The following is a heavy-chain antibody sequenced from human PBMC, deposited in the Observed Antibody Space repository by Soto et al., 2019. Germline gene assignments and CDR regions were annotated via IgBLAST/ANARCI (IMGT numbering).Heavy chain of an antibody. CDR2: IYYSGST. CDR3: ARVGGSGYVSPYYFDY. D-gene: IGHD5-12*01. Sequence: PSETLYLTCTVSGGSISSGDYYWSWIRQPPGKGLEWIGYIYYSGSTYYNPSLKSRVTISVDTSKNQFSLKLSSVTAADTAVYYCARVGGSGYVSPYYFDYWGQGTLVTVSS. J-gene: IGHJ4*02. V-gene: IGHV4-30-4*01. CDR1: GGSISSGDYY.